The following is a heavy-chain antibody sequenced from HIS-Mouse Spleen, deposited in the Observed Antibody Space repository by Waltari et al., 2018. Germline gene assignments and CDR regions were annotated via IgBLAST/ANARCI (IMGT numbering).Heavy chain of an antibody. D-gene: IGHD3-22*01. Sequence: QVQLQQWGAGLLKPSETLSLTCAVYGGSFSGYYWSWIRQPPGKGLEWIGEINHSGSTNYNPSRKSRVTISVDTSKNQFSLKLSSVTAADTAVYYCARGVIGYDSSGYYYWYFDLWGRGTLVTVSS. V-gene: IGHV4-34*01. J-gene: IGHJ2*01. CDR3: ARGVIGYDSSGYYYWYFDL. CDR1: GGSFSGYY. CDR2: INHSGST.